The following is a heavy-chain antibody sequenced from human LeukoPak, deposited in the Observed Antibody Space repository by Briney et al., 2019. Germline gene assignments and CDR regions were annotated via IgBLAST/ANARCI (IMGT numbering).Heavy chain of an antibody. D-gene: IGHD3/OR15-3a*01. CDR3: ARDMLFGESVYNWFDP. Sequence: GGSLRLSCAGSGFTFSSYWMSWVRQAPGKGLEWVSVIYSGGSTYYADSVKGRFTISRDNSKNTLYLQMNSLRGEDTAVYYCARDMLFGESVYNWFDPWGQGTLVTVSS. CDR1: GFTFSSYW. CDR2: IYSGGST. V-gene: IGHV3-53*05. J-gene: IGHJ5*02.